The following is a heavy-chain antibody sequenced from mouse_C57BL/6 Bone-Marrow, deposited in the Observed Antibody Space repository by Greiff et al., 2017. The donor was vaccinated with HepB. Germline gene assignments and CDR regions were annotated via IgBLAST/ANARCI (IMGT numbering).Heavy chain of an antibody. V-gene: IGHV1-81*01. CDR1: GYTFTSYG. Sequence: VKLVESGAELARPGASVKLSCKASGYTFTSYGISWVKQRTGQGLEWIGEIYPRSGNTYYNEKFKGKATLTADKSSSTAYMELRSLTSEDSAVYFCAGPPYYGSSYGYAMDYWGQGTSVTVSS. CDR3: AGPPYYGSSYGYAMDY. D-gene: IGHD1-1*01. J-gene: IGHJ4*01. CDR2: IYPRSGNT.